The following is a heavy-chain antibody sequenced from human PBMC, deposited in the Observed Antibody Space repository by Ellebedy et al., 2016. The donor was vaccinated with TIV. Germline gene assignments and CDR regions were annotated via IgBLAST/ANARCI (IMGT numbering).Heavy chain of an antibody. CDR1: GFTFSSYA. CDR3: AKWTLIVVVVGATIDY. V-gene: IGHV3-23*01. Sequence: PGGSLRLSCVASGFTFSSYALSWVRQAPGQGLEWVSAISGSGTTYYAESLKGRFTISRDNSKNTLYLQMNSLRDEDTAVYYCAKWTLIVVVVGATIDYWGQGTLVSVSS. D-gene: IGHD2-15*01. CDR2: ISGSGTT. J-gene: IGHJ4*02.